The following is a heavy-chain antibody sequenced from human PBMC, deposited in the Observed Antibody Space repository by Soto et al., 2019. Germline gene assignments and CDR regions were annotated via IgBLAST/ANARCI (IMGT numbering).Heavy chain of an antibody. CDR1: GFTFSSYS. Sequence: VGSLRLSCAASGFTFSSYSMNWVRQAPGKGLEWVSYISSSSSTIYYADSVKGRFTISRDNAKNSLYLQMNSLRDEDTAVYYCARVGNDILTGYSYYFDYWGQGTLVTVSS. V-gene: IGHV3-48*02. D-gene: IGHD3-9*01. CDR2: ISSSSSTI. J-gene: IGHJ4*02. CDR3: ARVGNDILTGYSYYFDY.